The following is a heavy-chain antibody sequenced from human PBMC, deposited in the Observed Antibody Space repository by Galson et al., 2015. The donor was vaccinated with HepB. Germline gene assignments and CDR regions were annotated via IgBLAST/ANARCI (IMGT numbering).Heavy chain of an antibody. V-gene: IGHV5-10-1*01. CDR3: ARRCSSSSRGVCYYYGMDV. Sequence: QSGAEVKKPGESLRISCKGSGYSFTSYWISWVRQMPGKGLEWMGRIDPSDSYTNYSPSFQGHVTISADKSISTAYLQWSSLKASDTAMYYCARRCSSSSRGVCYYYGMDVWGQGTTVTVSS. CDR2: IDPSDSYT. D-gene: IGHD6-6*01. J-gene: IGHJ6*02. CDR1: GYSFTSYW.